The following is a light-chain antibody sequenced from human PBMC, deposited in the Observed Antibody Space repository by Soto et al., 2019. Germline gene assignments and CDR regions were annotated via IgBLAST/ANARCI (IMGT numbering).Light chain of an antibody. V-gene: IGKV1-27*01. CDR1: QGISNY. CDR3: QKDNSSPPY. CDR2: AAS. J-gene: IGKJ4*01. Sequence: DIQMTQSPSSLSASVGDRVTITSRASQGISNYLAWYQQKPGKVPKLLIYAASTLQSVVPSRFSGSGSGTEFTLTISSLQPEDVATYYCQKDNSSPPYFGGGTKVEIK.